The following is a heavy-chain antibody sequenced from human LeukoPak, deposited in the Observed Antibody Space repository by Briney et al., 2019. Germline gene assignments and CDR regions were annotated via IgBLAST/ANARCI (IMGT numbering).Heavy chain of an antibody. V-gene: IGHV4-39*01. CDR2: IYYSGST. D-gene: IGHD3-22*01. CDR1: GGSISSSSYY. Sequence: PSETLSLTCTVSGGSISSSSYYWGWIRQPPGKGLEWIGSIYYSGSTYYNPSLKSRVTISVDTPKNQSSLKLSSVTAADTAVYYCARHDVSYDSSGYFYWGQGTLVTVSS. CDR3: ARHDVSYDSSGYFY. J-gene: IGHJ4*02.